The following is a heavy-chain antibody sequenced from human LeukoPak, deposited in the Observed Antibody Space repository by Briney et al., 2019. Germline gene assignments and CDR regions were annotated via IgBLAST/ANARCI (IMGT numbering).Heavy chain of an antibody. Sequence: PSETLSLTCAVYGGSFSGYSWSWIRQPPGKGLEWIGEINHSGSTNYNPSLKSRVTISVDTSKNQFSLKLSSVTAADTAVYYCARVVNYRGDDYWGQGTLVTVSS. CDR3: ARVVNYRGDDY. V-gene: IGHV4-34*01. CDR2: INHSGST. D-gene: IGHD1-7*01. CDR1: GGSFSGYS. J-gene: IGHJ4*02.